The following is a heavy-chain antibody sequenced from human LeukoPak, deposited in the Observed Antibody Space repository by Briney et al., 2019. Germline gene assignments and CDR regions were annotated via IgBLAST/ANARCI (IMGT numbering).Heavy chain of an antibody. Sequence: GGSLRLSCAASGFTFSSYSMNWVRQAPGKGLEWVSSISSSSSYIYYAGSVKGRFTISRDNSKNTLYLQMNSLRAEDTAVYYCARGDYYDSSGYYTDYWGQGTLVTVSS. CDR1: GFTFSSYS. CDR3: ARGDYYDSSGYYTDY. V-gene: IGHV3-21*01. D-gene: IGHD3-22*01. CDR2: ISSSSSYI. J-gene: IGHJ4*02.